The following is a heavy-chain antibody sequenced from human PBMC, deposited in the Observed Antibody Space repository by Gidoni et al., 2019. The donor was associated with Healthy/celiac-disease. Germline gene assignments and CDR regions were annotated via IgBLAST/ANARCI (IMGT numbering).Heavy chain of an antibody. CDR2: IYYSGST. D-gene: IGHD4-17*01. CDR1: GGSISSSSYY. V-gene: IGHV4-39*01. Sequence: QLQLQESGPGLVKPSETLSLTCTVSGGSISSSSYYWGWIRQPPGKGLEWIGSIYYSGSTYYNPSLKSRVTISVDTSKNQFSLKLSSVTAADTAVYYCARLGEYGDYRYFDYWGQGTLVTVSS. J-gene: IGHJ4*02. CDR3: ARLGEYGDYRYFDY.